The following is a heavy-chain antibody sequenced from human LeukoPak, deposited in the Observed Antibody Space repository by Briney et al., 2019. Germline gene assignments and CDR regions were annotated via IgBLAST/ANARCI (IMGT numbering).Heavy chain of an antibody. J-gene: IGHJ4*02. V-gene: IGHV2-5*04. CDR2: IYWNDDK. CDR3: TRGRGAALSSLFDS. Sequence: SGPTLVKPTQPLTLTCTFSGFSLSTSAVGVGWIRQPPGKALEWFALIYWNDDKRYSPSLKSRLTITKDTSRNQVVLTMTNMDPLDTGTDYCTRGRGAALSSLFDSWGQGTLVTVS. CDR1: GFSLSTSAVG. D-gene: IGHD2-15*01.